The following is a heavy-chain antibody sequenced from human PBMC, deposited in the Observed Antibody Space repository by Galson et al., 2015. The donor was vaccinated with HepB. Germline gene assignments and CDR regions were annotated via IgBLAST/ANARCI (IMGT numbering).Heavy chain of an antibody. J-gene: IGHJ4*02. CDR3: ADIVH. D-gene: IGHD1-26*01. Sequence: SLRLSCAASGFTFSNIAMHWVRQAPGKGLEYVSLISNDGTSTYYTDSVKGRFTVSRDNSKNTLYLQMSSLRVKDTAVYYCADIVHWGPGALVTVSS. CDR1: GFTFSNIA. V-gene: IGHV3-64D*06. CDR2: ISNDGTST.